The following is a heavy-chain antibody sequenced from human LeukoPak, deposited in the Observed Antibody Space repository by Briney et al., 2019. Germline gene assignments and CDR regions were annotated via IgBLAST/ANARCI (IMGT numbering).Heavy chain of an antibody. CDR2: ISPSASHR. Sequence: GGSLRLSCAASGFPFSDYAMTWVRQAPGKGLEWVAAISPSASHRYYADFVGGRFTISRDNSKNTLGLQMSSLRAEDTAVYYCVKDRFGSFDPWGQGTLVTVSS. D-gene: IGHD5-18*01. V-gene: IGHV3-23*01. CDR3: VKDRFGSFDP. CDR1: GFPFSDYA. J-gene: IGHJ5*02.